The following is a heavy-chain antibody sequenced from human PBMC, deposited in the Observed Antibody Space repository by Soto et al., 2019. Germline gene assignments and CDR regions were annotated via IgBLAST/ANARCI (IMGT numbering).Heavy chain of an antibody. J-gene: IGHJ5*02. Sequence: SETLSLTCAVYGGSFSGYYWSWIRQPPGKGLEWIGEINHSGSTNYNPSLKSRVTISVDTSKNQFSLKLSSVTAADTAVYYCGRSGGIAVAVKDPPTWFAPWGREP. CDR1: GGSFSGYY. D-gene: IGHD6-19*01. CDR3: GRSGGIAVAVKDPPTWFAP. V-gene: IGHV4-34*01. CDR2: INHSGST.